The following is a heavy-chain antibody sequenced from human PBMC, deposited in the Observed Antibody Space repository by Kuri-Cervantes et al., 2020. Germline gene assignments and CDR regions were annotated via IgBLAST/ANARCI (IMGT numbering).Heavy chain of an antibody. Sequence: ESLKISCAVYGGSFSGYYWSWIRQPPGKGLEWIGSIYYSGSTYYNPSLKSRVTISVDTSKNQFSLKLSSVTAADTAVYYCARHATDMTIFGVVITPYGMDVWGQGTTVTVSS. CDR1: GGSFSGYY. CDR3: ARHATDMTIFGVVITPYGMDV. V-gene: IGHV4-34*01. J-gene: IGHJ6*02. D-gene: IGHD3-3*01. CDR2: IYYSGST.